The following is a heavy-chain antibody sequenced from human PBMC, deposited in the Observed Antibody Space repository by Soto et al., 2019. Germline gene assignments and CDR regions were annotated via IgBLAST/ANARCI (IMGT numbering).Heavy chain of an antibody. CDR3: ARGGGGLTCGGVIEYGRGAFDI. J-gene: IGHJ3*02. CDR1: GFTFSSYA. V-gene: IGHV3-30-3*01. CDR2: ISYDGSNK. Sequence: QVQLVESGGGVVQPGRSLRLSCAASGFTFSSYAMHWVRQAPGKGLEWVAVISYDGSNKYYADSVKGRFTISRDNSKNTLYLQMTSLRAEDTAVYYCARGGGGLTCGGVIEYGRGAFDIWGQGTMVTVSS. D-gene: IGHD3-16*02.